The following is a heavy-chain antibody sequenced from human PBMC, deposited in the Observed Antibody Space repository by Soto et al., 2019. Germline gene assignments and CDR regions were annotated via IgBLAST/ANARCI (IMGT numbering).Heavy chain of an antibody. CDR3: TRGGGGKLIDAFDI. J-gene: IGHJ3*02. CDR1: GYSFTSYW. CDR2: IDPSDSYT. D-gene: IGHD3-16*01. Sequence: EVQLVQSGAEVKKPGESLRISCKGSGYSFTSYWISWVRQMPGKGLEWMGRIDPSDSYTNYSPSFQGHVTISADKSISPGLPQWSRPKASDTGLYYLTRGGGGKLIDAFDIWGQGTMVTVSS. V-gene: IGHV5-10-1*01.